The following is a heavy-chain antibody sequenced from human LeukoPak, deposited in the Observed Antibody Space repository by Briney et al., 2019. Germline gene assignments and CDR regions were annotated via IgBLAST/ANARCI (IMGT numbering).Heavy chain of an antibody. CDR3: ATSYYDILTGYQMRGMDV. D-gene: IGHD3-9*01. J-gene: IGHJ6*02. CDR1: GYTLTELS. Sequence: GASVKVSCKVSGYTLTELSMHWVRQAPGKGLEWMGGFDPEDGETIYAQKFQGRVTMTEDTSTDTAYMELSSLRSEDTAVYYCATSYYDILTGYQMRGMDVWGQGTTVTVSS. V-gene: IGHV1-24*01. CDR2: FDPEDGET.